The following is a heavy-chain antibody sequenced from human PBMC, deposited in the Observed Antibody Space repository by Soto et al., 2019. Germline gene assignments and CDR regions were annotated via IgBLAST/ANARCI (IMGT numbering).Heavy chain of an antibody. Sequence: SVKVSCKASGGTFSSYAISWVRQAPGQGLEWMGGTIPIFGTANYAQKFQGRVTITADESTSTAYMELSSLRSEDTAVYYCARKLMVYALGDYYGMDVWGQGTTVTVSS. CDR2: TIPIFGTA. D-gene: IGHD2-8*01. CDR3: ARKLMVYALGDYYGMDV. J-gene: IGHJ6*02. CDR1: GGTFSSYA. V-gene: IGHV1-69*13.